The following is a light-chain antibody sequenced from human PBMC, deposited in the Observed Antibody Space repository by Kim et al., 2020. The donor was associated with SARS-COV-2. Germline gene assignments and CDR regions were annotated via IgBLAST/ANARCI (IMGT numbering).Light chain of an antibody. CDR3: QSYDSSNWV. CDR2: EDN. CDR1: SGSIASNY. J-gene: IGLJ3*02. Sequence: GNTVPISCTRSSGSIASNYVQWYQQRPGSAPTTVIYEDNQRPSGVPDRFSGSIDSSSNSASLTISGLKTEDEADYYCQSYDSSNWVFGGGTQLTVL. V-gene: IGLV6-57*03.